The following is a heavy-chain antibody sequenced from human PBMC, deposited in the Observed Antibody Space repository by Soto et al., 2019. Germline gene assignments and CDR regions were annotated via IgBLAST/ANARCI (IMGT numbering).Heavy chain of an antibody. V-gene: IGHV1-18*01. CDR2: ISAYNGNT. J-gene: IGHJ4*02. D-gene: IGHD3-3*01. Sequence: ASGKVSCKASGYTFTRYGISWVRQAPGQGLEWMGWISAYNGNTNYAQKLQGRVTMTTGTSTSTAYMELRSLRSDDTAVYYCARDYDFWSGYYRENDYWGQGTLVTGSS. CDR3: ARDYDFWSGYYRENDY. CDR1: GYTFTRYG.